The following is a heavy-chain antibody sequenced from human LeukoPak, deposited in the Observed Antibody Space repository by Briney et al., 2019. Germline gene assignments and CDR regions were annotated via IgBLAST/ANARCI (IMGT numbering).Heavy chain of an antibody. Sequence: GGSLRLSCAASGFTFSSYGLSWVRQAPGKGLEWVSAISGSGGSTYYADSVKGRFTISRDNSKNTLYLQTNSLRAEDTAVYYCAKSLESTNYYYHMDVWGKGTTVTISS. J-gene: IGHJ6*03. V-gene: IGHV3-23*01. D-gene: IGHD2-2*01. CDR2: ISGSGGST. CDR1: GFTFSSYG. CDR3: AKSLESTNYYYHMDV.